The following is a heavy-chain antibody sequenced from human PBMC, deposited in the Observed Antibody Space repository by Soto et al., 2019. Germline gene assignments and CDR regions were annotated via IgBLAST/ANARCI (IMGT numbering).Heavy chain of an antibody. CDR3: ATAAQLVKNWFDP. CDR2: IYYSGRT. J-gene: IGHJ5*02. Sequence: SETLSLTCIVSGESISGSSYYWGWIRQPPGKGLEWIGSIYYSGRTYYNPSFKSRVTISIDTSKNQFSLKLSSVTATDTAVYYCATAAQLVKNWFDPWGQGTLVTVSS. V-gene: IGHV4-39*01. D-gene: IGHD6-25*01. CDR1: GESISGSSYY.